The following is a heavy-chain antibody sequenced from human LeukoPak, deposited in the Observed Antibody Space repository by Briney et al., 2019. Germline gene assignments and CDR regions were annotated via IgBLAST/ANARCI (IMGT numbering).Heavy chain of an antibody. Sequence: GGCLRLSCAASGFTFSSYSMNWVRQAPGKGLEWVSSISSSSSYIYYADSVKGRFTISRDNAKSSVYMEMNSLRAEDTAVYYCARDLRSYGFREDDAFDIWGQGTMVTVSS. CDR2: ISSSSSYI. J-gene: IGHJ3*02. V-gene: IGHV3-21*01. CDR3: ARDLRSYGFREDDAFDI. CDR1: GFTFSSYS. D-gene: IGHD5-18*01.